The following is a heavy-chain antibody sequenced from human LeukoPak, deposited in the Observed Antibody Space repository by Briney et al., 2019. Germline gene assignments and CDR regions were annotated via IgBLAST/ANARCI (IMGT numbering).Heavy chain of an antibody. CDR1: GFTFSSYA. J-gene: IGHJ3*02. D-gene: IGHD3-3*01. CDR3: ARGGPYYDFWSGYYHDAFDI. Sequence: PGGSLRLSCAASGFTFSSYAMHWVRQAPGKGLEWVAVISYDGSNKYYADSVKGRFTISRDNSKNTLYLQMNSLRAEDTAVYYCARGGPYYDFWSGYYHDAFDIWGQGTMVTVSS. V-gene: IGHV3-30*14. CDR2: ISYDGSNK.